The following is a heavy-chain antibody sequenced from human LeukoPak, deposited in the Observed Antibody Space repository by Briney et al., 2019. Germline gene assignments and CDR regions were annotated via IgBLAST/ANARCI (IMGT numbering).Heavy chain of an antibody. V-gene: IGHV4-59*08. CDR3: ARHLAPSSGYLTLDY. CDR1: GGSISSYY. Sequence: KPSETLSLTCTVSGGSISSYYWSWIRQPPGKGLEWIAHIYYSGITSHNPSLKSRLTISVDTSKNQFSLKLSSVTAADTAVYYCARHLAPSSGYLTLDYWGQGTLVTVSS. CDR2: IYYSGIT. J-gene: IGHJ4*02. D-gene: IGHD3-22*01.